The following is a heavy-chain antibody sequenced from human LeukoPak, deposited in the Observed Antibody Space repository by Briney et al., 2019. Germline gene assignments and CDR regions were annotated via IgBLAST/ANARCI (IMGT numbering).Heavy chain of an antibody. D-gene: IGHD6-13*01. J-gene: IGHJ5*02. CDR2: IYSGGST. V-gene: IGHV3-66*01. CDR1: GFTVSSNY. CDR3: AREYGSSHGFDP. Sequence: GGSLRLSCAASGFTVSSNYMSWVRQAPGKGLEWVSVIYSGGSTYYADSVKGRFTISRDNSKNTLYLQMNSLRAEDTAVYYCAREYGSSHGFDPWGQGTLVTVSS.